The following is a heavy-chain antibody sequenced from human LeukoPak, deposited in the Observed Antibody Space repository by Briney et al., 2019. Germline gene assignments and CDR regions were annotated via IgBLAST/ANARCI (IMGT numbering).Heavy chain of an antibody. Sequence: SETLSVTCTVSGDSISSYYWSWIRQPPGKGLEWIGYIYHSGSTNYNPSLKSRVTISADTSKDQFSLKLASVTAADTAVYYCATGYSSTWYYFDYWGHGTLVTVSS. D-gene: IGHD6-13*01. CDR3: ATGYSSTWYYFDY. CDR1: GDSISSYY. J-gene: IGHJ4*01. V-gene: IGHV4-59*01. CDR2: IYHSGST.